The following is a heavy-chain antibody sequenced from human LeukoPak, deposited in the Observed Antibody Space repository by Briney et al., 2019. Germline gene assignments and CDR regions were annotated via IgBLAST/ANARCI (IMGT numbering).Heavy chain of an antibody. Sequence: ASVKVSCKASGYTFTGYYMHWVRQAPGQGLEWMGWINPDSGGTNYAQKFQGWVTMTRDTSISTAYMELSRLTSDDTAVYYCARDSRVSTGWPYYCDYWGQGTLVTVSS. CDR1: GYTFTGYY. V-gene: IGHV1-2*04. D-gene: IGHD6-19*01. CDR2: INPDSGGT. CDR3: ARDSRVSTGWPYYCDY. J-gene: IGHJ4*02.